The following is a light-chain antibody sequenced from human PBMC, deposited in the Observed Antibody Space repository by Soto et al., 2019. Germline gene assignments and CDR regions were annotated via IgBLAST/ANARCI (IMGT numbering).Light chain of an antibody. CDR1: SRDVGGYNY. Sequence: QSALTQPASVSGSPGQSITISCTGTSRDVGGYNYVSWYQQYPGKAPKLMIYEVSNRPSGVSNRFSGSKSANTASLTISGLQAEDEADYYCYSYTSSNPPVFGGGTKLTVL. CDR2: EVS. V-gene: IGLV2-14*01. J-gene: IGLJ3*02. CDR3: YSYTSSNPPV.